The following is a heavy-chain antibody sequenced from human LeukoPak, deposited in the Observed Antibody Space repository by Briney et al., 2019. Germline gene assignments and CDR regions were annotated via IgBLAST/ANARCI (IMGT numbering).Heavy chain of an antibody. CDR2: ISGSGGST. CDR1: GFTFNNYA. CDR3: ARESGSRGDFDY. V-gene: IGHV3-23*01. J-gene: IGHJ4*02. Sequence: GGSLRLSCAASGFTFNNYAMNWVRQAPGKGLEWVSAISGSGGSTYYADSVKGRFTISRDNSKNTLYLQMNSLRVEDTAVYYCARESGSRGDFDYWGQGTLVTVSS. D-gene: IGHD1-26*01.